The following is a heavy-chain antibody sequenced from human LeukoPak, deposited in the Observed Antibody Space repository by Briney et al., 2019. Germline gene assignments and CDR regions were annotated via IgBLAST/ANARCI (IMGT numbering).Heavy chain of an antibody. D-gene: IGHD3-10*01. CDR3: ARNGRVRRVVKDLFEY. CDR1: GYTFTDYD. Sequence: ASVRVSCKTSGYTFTDYDITWVRQAPGQGLEWMGRVSPYNGNTYYSQRFQDRVTITKDTSTGTAYMDLRNLRTDDTAMYYCARNGRVRRVVKDLFEYWGQGTLVTVSS. V-gene: IGHV1-18*01. CDR2: VSPYNGNT. J-gene: IGHJ4*02.